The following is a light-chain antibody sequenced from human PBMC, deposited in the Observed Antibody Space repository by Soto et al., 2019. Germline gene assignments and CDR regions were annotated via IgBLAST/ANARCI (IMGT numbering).Light chain of an antibody. CDR3: QRYDGYSP. J-gene: IGKJ4*01. CDR2: KAS. V-gene: IGKV1-5*03. CDR1: QSISSW. Sequence: DIQMTQFPSTLSASVGDRVTITCRASQSISSWLAWYQQKPGKAPNLLIYKASSLASGVPSRFSGSGFGTEFTLNISSLHPEDMATFYCQRYDGYSPFGGGTKGE.